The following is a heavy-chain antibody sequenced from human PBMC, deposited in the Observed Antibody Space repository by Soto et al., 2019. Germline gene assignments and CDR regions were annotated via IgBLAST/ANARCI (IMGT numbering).Heavy chain of an antibody. CDR2: IYYSGST. V-gene: IGHV4-30-4*01. CDR1: GGSISRGQYY. Sequence: QVQLQESGPGLVKPSQTPSLTCTVSGGSISRGQYYWSWIRQPPGKGLEWIGNIYYSGSTYYNPTLKSRVTISVDTSKNQFSLKLSSVTVADTAVYYCARVGGFGATTIDYWGQGTLVTVSS. J-gene: IGHJ4*02. CDR3: ARVGGFGATTIDY. D-gene: IGHD3-10*01.